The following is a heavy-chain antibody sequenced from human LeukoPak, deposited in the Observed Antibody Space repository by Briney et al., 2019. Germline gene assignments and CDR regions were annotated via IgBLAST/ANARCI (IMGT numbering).Heavy chain of an antibody. CDR1: GFTFSSYS. CDR2: ISGSGGST. CDR3: AKDLSGHGDYIEYWYFGL. D-gene: IGHD4-17*01. V-gene: IGHV3-23*01. Sequence: GGSLRLFCAASGFTFSSYSMSWVRQAPGKGLEWVSAISGSGGSTYYADSVKGRFTISRDNSKNTLYLQMNSLRAEDTAVYYCAKDLSGHGDYIEYWYFGLWGRGTLVTVSS. J-gene: IGHJ2*01.